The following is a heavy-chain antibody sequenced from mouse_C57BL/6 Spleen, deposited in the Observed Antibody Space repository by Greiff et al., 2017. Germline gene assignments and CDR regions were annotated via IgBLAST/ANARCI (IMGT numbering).Heavy chain of an antibody. V-gene: IGHV5-16*01. CDR3: ARELLWYFDV. J-gene: IGHJ1*03. CDR1: GFTFSDYY. Sequence: DVKLVESEGGLVQPGSSMKLSCTASGFTFSDYYMAWVRQVPEKGLEWVANINYDGSSTYYLDSLKSRFIISRDNAKNILYLQMSSLKSEDTATXYCARELLWYFDVWGTGTTVTVSS. D-gene: IGHD1-1*01. CDR2: INYDGSST.